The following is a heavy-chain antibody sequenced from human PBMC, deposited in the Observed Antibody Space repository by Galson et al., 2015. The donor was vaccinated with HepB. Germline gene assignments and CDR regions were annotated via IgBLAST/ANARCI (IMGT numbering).Heavy chain of an antibody. J-gene: IGHJ6*02. CDR1: GFTFSDYY. V-gene: IGHV3-11*06. Sequence: SLRLSCAASGFTFSDYYMSWIRQAPGKGLEWVSYISSSSSYTNYADSVKGRFTISRDNAKNSLYLQMNSLRAEDTAVYYCARDLSRYQLVHYYYGMDVWGQGTTVTVSS. CDR3: ARDLSRYQLVHYYYGMDV. D-gene: IGHD6-6*01. CDR2: ISSSSSYT.